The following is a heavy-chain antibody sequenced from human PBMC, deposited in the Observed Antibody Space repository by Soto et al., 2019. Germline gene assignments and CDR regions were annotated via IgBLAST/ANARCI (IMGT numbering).Heavy chain of an antibody. CDR1: GGTFSSYA. Sequence: GASVKVSCKASGGTFSSYAISWVRQAPGQGLEWMGGIIPIFGTANYAQKFQGRVTITADESTSTAYMELSSLRSEDTAVYYCARSSDHLAAAGTTDYWAQGTLVTVSS. J-gene: IGHJ4*02. CDR2: IIPIFGTA. V-gene: IGHV1-69*13. CDR3: ARSSDHLAAAGTTDY. D-gene: IGHD6-13*01.